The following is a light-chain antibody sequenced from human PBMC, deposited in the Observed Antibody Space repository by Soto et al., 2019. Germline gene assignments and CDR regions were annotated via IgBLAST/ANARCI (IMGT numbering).Light chain of an antibody. Sequence: EIVLTQSPGTLSLSPGERATLSCRASQSVSSSYLAWYQQKPGQAPRLLICGASSRATGIPDRFSGSGSGTDFTLTISRLVPEDFAVYYCQQYGSSPLTFGQGTRLEIK. V-gene: IGKV3-20*01. CDR1: QSVSSSY. CDR3: QQYGSSPLT. J-gene: IGKJ5*01. CDR2: GAS.